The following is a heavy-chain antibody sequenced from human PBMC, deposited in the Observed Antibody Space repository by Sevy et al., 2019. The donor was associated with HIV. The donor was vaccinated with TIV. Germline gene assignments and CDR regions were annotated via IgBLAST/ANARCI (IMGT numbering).Heavy chain of an antibody. V-gene: IGHV3-30-3*01. D-gene: IGHD5-18*01. CDR2: ISYDGGNK. CDR3: ARVDTAMGGFFDY. CDR1: GFTFSSYA. J-gene: IGHJ4*02. Sequence: GGSLRLSCAASGFTFSSYAMHWVRQAPGKGLEWVAVISYDGGNKYYADSVKGRFTITRDNSKNTLNLQMNSMRADDAAVYYCARVDTAMGGFFDYWGQGTLVTVSS.